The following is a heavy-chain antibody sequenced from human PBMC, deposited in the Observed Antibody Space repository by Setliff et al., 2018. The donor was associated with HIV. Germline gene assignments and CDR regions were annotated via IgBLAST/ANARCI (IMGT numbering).Heavy chain of an antibody. Sequence: PSETLPLTFTVSGASISSHNYYWGWIRQSPGKGLEWIASIRSSGDTYYNPSLQSRVIISVDTSNNQISLKLTSVTAADTAVYYCTIPASSLAPNWGRGTQVTVSS. CDR3: TIPASSLAPN. J-gene: IGHJ4*02. V-gene: IGHV4-39*01. CDR1: GASISSHNYY. CDR2: IRSSGDT.